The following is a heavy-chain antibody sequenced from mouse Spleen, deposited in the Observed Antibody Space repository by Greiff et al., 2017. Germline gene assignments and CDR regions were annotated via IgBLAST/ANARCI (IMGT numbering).Heavy chain of an antibody. Sequence: VQLQQSGAELVRPGASVKLSCTASGFNIKDDYMHWVKQRPEQGLEWIGWIDPENGDTEYASKFQGKATITADTSSNTAYLQLSSLTSEDTAVYYCTTRYYYGSSYNYWGQGTTLTVSS. V-gene: IGHV14-4*01. CDR2: IDPENGDT. CDR3: TTRYYYGSSYNY. J-gene: IGHJ2*01. D-gene: IGHD1-1*01. CDR1: GFNIKDDY.